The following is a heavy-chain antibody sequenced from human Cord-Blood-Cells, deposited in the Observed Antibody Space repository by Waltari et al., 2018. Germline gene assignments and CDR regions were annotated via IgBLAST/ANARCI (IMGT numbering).Heavy chain of an antibody. Sequence: QLQLQESGPGLVKPSETLSLTCTVSGGPIRSSSYYWGWIRQPPGKGLEWIGSIYYSGSTYYNPSLKSRVTISVDTSKNQFSLKLSSVTAADTAVYYCATPWGSADYWGQGTLVTVSS. D-gene: IGHD7-27*01. CDR1: GGPIRSSSYY. CDR3: ATPWGSADY. CDR2: IYYSGST. V-gene: IGHV4-39*01. J-gene: IGHJ4*02.